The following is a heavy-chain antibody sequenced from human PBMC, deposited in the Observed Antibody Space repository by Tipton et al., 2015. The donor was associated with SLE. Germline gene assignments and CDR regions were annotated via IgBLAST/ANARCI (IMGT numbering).Heavy chain of an antibody. D-gene: IGHD1-26*01. V-gene: IGHV4-59*01. CDR1: GGSISTYY. Sequence: GLVKPSETVSLTCTVSGGSISTYYWSWIRQPPGKGLEWIGYVYYSESSDYNPSLKSRVTISVDTSKNQLSLKLTSVTAADTAVYYCARAPRPSGPASHFDFWGQGTLVTVSS. J-gene: IGHJ4*02. CDR2: VYYSESS. CDR3: ARAPRPSGPASHFDF.